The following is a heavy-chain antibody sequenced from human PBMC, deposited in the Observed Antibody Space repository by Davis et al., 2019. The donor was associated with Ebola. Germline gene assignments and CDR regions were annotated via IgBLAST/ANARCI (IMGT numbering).Heavy chain of an antibody. CDR3: AAAGVGAFDI. CDR2: FDPENGKR. CDR1: GYSLTELS. D-gene: IGHD3-16*01. V-gene: IGHV1-24*01. J-gene: IGHJ3*02. Sequence: ASVKVSCKVSGYSLTELSMHWVRQAPGKGLEWMGGFDPENGKRIYAQKFQGRVTMTEDTSTDTTYMELSSLRSEDTAVYYCAAAGVGAFDIWGRGTIVTVSS.